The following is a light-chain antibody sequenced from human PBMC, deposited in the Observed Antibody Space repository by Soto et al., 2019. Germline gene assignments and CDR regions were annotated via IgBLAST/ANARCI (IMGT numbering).Light chain of an antibody. V-gene: IGKV3-15*01. J-gene: IGKJ5*01. Sequence: EIVMTQSPATLSVSPGERAALSCRASQSVSSKLAWYRQRPGQAPRLVIYDTSTRATGVPARFSGSGSGTEFTLTISILQSEDFGVYYCQQYNDWFSITFGQGTRLEIK. CDR1: QSVSSK. CDR2: DTS. CDR3: QQYNDWFSIT.